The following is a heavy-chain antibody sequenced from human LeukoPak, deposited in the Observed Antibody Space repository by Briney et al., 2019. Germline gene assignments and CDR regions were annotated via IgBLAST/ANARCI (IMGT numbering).Heavy chain of an antibody. CDR1: GYTFTSYY. CDR3: ARERFSGYYDSSGYGRGVAFDI. Sequence: ASVKVSCKASGYTFTSYYMHWVRQAPGQGLEWMGIINPSGGSTSYAQKFQGRGSMTRDTSTSTVYMELSSMRSEDTDVYYCARERFSGYYDSSGYGRGVAFDIWGQGTMVTVSS. V-gene: IGHV1-46*01. CDR2: INPSGGST. J-gene: IGHJ3*02. D-gene: IGHD3-22*01.